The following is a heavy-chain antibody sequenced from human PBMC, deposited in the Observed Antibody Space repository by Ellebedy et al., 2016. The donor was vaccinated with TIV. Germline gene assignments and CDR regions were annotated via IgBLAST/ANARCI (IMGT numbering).Heavy chain of an antibody. D-gene: IGHD3-16*02. CDR3: TRESGGDRYYDYVWGSYRYTYYYYYGMDV. V-gene: IGHV3-15*07. CDR1: GFTFSNAW. J-gene: IGHJ6*02. Sequence: GGSLRLSXAASGFTFSNAWLNWVRQAPGKGLEWVGRIKSKTDGGTTDYAAPVKGRFTISRDDSKSIAYLQMNSLKTEDTAVYYCTRESGGDRYYDYVWGSYRYTYYYYYGMDVWGQGTTVTVSS. CDR2: IKSKTDGGTT.